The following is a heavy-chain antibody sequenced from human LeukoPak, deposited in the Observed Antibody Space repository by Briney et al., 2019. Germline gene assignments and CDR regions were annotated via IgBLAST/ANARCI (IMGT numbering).Heavy chain of an antibody. CDR2: IYYSGST. CDR3: ARPPLYYDFWSGPESAEYFQH. J-gene: IGHJ1*01. Sequence: SETLSLTCTVSGGSISSSSYYWGWIRQPPGKGLEWIGSIYYSGSTYYNPSLKSRVTISVDTSKNQFSLKLSSVTAADTAVYYCARPPLYYDFWSGPESAEYFQHWGQGTLVTVSP. V-gene: IGHV4-39*01. D-gene: IGHD3-3*01. CDR1: GGSISSSSYY.